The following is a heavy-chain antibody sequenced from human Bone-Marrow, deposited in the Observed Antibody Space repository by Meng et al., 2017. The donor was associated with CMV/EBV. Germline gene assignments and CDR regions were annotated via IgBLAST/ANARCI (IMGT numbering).Heavy chain of an antibody. J-gene: IGHJ5*02. CDR2: IAYDGSNK. D-gene: IGHD6-19*01. CDR1: GFTFSSYA. CDR3: ARWGSGWYWVRGWFDP. Sequence: GESLKISCAASGFTFSSYAMHWVRQAPGKGLEWVAVIAYDGSNKNYADSVKGRFTISRDNSKNMLFLQMNSLRPEDTAVYYCARWGSGWYWVRGWFDPWGQGTLVTVSS. V-gene: IGHV3-30-3*01.